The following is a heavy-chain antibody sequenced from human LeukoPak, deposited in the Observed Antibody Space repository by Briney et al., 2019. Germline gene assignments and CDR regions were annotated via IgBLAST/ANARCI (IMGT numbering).Heavy chain of an antibody. V-gene: IGHV4-34*01. CDR1: GGSFSGYY. CDR3: ANRGSVVTAMSGHWFGP. J-gene: IGHJ5*02. CDR2: INHSGST. Sequence: NPSETLSLTCAVYGGSFSGYYWSWIRQPPGKGLEWIGEINHSGSTNYNPSLKSRITISVDTSKNQFSLKLSSVTAADTAVYYCANRGSVVTAMSGHWFGPWGQGTLVTVSS. D-gene: IGHD2-21*02.